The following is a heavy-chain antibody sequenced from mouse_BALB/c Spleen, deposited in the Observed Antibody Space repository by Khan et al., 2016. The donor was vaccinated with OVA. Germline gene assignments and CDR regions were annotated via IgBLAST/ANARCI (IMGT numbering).Heavy chain of an antibody. J-gene: IGHJ3*01. Sequence: EVQLQESGPSLVKPSQTLSLTCSVTGDSITNGYWNWIRKFPGNKLEYMGYISYSGSTYYNPSLISRISIIRDTSKNQYYRQLNSVTTDDTATYYCARYDYDYDGAFAYWGQGTLVTVSA. D-gene: IGHD2-4*01. V-gene: IGHV3-8*02. CDR1: GDSITNGY. CDR2: ISYSGST. CDR3: ARYDYDYDGAFAY.